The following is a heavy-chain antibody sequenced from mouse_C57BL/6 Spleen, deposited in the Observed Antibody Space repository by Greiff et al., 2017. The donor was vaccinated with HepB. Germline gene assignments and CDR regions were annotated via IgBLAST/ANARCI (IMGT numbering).Heavy chain of an antibody. CDR3: ARQIYDGYLYYAMDY. CDR2: IDPSDSET. CDR1: GYTFTSYW. Sequence: QVQLQQSGAELVRPGSSVKLSCKASGYTFTSYWMHWVKQRPIQGLEWIGNIDPSDSETHYNQKFKDKATLTVDKSSSTAYMQLSSLTSEDSAVYYCARQIYDGYLYYAMDYWGQGTSVTVSS. J-gene: IGHJ4*01. V-gene: IGHV1-52*01. D-gene: IGHD2-3*01.